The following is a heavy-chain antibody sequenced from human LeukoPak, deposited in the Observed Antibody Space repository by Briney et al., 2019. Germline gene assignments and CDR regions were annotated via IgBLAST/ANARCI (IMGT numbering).Heavy chain of an antibody. J-gene: IGHJ4*02. CDR3: ARSSEYTYGSFDY. V-gene: IGHV3-9*03. CDR2: ISWNSGTI. CDR1: GFTFDDYA. D-gene: IGHD5-18*01. Sequence: GGSLRLSCAASGFTFDDYAMHWVRQAPGKGLEWVSGISWNSGTIGYADSVKGRFTISRDNAKNSLSLQMNSLRAEDMALYYCARSSEYTYGSFDYWGQGTLVTVSS.